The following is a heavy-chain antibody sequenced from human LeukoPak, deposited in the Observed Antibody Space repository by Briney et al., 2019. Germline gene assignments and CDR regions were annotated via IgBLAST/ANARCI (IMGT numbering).Heavy chain of an antibody. D-gene: IGHD1-26*01. Sequence: GGSLRLSCAVSGFTFSTYNMNWVRQAPGKGLEWVSFISSSSTIYYADSVKGRFTISRDNAKNSLYLQMNSLRAEDTAVYYCARGGEWEPFDYWGQGTLVTVSS. CDR1: GFTFSTYN. J-gene: IGHJ4*02. CDR3: ARGGEWEPFDY. V-gene: IGHV3-48*01. CDR2: ISSSSTI.